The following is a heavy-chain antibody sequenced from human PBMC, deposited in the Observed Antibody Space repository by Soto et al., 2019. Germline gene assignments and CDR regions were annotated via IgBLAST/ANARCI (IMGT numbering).Heavy chain of an antibody. D-gene: IGHD6-19*01. Sequence: SGPTLVNPTQALTLTCTFSGFSLSTSGMCVSWIRQPPGKALEWLALIDWDDDKYYSTSLKTRLTISKDTSKNQVVLTMTNMDPVDTATYYCARIRNTRGSGWYYFDYWGQGTLVTVSS. CDR2: IDWDDDK. CDR1: GFSLSTSGMC. J-gene: IGHJ4*02. V-gene: IGHV2-70*01. CDR3: ARIRNTRGSGWYYFDY.